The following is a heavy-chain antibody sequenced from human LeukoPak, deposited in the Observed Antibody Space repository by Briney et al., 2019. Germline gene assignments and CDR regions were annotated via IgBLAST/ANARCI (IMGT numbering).Heavy chain of an antibody. V-gene: IGHV4-30-2*03. CDR1: GGSISSGGYS. J-gene: IGHJ5*02. D-gene: IGHD3-9*01. Sequence: PSETLSLTCAVSGGSISSGGYSWSWIRQPPGKGLEWIGYIYHSGSTYYNPSLKSRVTISVDTSKNQFSLKLSSVTAADTAVYYCARHRLSGEGVVYYDILTFNWFDPWGQGTLVTVSS. CDR2: IYHSGST. CDR3: ARHRLSGEGVVYYDILTFNWFDP.